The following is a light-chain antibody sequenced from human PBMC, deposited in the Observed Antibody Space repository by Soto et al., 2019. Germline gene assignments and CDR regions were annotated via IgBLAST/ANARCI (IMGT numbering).Light chain of an antibody. V-gene: IGLV2-8*01. CDR2: EVS. J-gene: IGLJ3*02. CDR1: SSDVGGYNY. Sequence: QSVLTQPPSASGSPGQSVTISCTGTSSDVGGYNYVSWYQQHPGKAPKLMIYEVSKRPSGVPDRFSGSKSGNTASLTVSGLQAEDEADYYCSSYAGSNKGGVFGGGTKLTVL. CDR3: SSYAGSNKGGV.